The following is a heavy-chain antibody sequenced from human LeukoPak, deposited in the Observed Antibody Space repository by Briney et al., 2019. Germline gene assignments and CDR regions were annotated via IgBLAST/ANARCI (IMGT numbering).Heavy chain of an antibody. Sequence: SETLSLTCAVSGGSISSNNWWSWVRQPPGRGLEWIGEIYHSGSTNYNPSLKSRVTISVDKSKNQFSLKLSSVTAADTAVYYCARGTYNWNVAVFDYWGQGTLVTVSS. J-gene: IGHJ4*02. V-gene: IGHV4-4*02. CDR1: GGSISSNNW. CDR2: IYHSGST. D-gene: IGHD1-20*01. CDR3: ARGTYNWNVAVFDY.